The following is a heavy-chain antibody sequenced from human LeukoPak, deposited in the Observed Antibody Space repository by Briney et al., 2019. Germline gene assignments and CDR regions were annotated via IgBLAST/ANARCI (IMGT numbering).Heavy chain of an antibody. J-gene: IGHJ4*02. D-gene: IGHD6-19*01. CDR3: ARESFSGWYDDD. V-gene: IGHV3-21*01. CDR2: ISSSSTYI. Sequence: GGSLRLSCAASGFNFRSYSMNWVRQAPGKGLELVSSISSSSTYIYYADSVRGRFTISRDNAKNSLYLQMNSLRGEDTAVYYCARESFSGWYDDDWGKGTLVTVSS. CDR1: GFNFRSYS.